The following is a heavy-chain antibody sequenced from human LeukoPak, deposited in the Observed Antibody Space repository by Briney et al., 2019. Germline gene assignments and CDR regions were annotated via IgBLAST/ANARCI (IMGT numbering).Heavy chain of an antibody. CDR2: IRPDGHNK. CDR3: AKEGAASWDVDV. Sequence: GGSLRLSCAASGFIFIGYGMHWVRQAPGKGPEWVAFIRPDGHNKYYADSVKGRFMSSRDNSKNTVDLQMNSLRGDDTAMYYCAKEGAASWDVDVWGKGTTVTVSS. D-gene: IGHD3-3*02. J-gene: IGHJ6*04. CDR1: GFIFIGYG. V-gene: IGHV3-30*02.